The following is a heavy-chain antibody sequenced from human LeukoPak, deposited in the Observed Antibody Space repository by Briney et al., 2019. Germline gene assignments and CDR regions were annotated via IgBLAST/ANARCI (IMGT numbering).Heavy chain of an antibody. CDR3: ARELHYYGSGSYNGPGWFDP. CDR2: ISGSGGRI. CDR1: GFTFNDYY. D-gene: IGHD3-10*01. V-gene: IGHV3-11*01. J-gene: IGHJ5*02. Sequence: GGSLRLSCAASGFTFNDYYMSWIRQAPGEGLEWISYISGSGGRIYYADSVKGRFTISRDNAKNSLYLQLNSLRSEDTAVYYCARELHYYGSGSYNGPGWFDPWGQGTLVTVSS.